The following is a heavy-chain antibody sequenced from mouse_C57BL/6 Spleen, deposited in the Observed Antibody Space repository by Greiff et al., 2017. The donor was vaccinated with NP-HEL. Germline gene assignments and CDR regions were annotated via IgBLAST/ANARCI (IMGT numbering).Heavy chain of an antibody. Sequence: QVQLQQPGAELVRPGSSVKLSCKASGYTFTSYWMHWVKQRPIQGLEWIGNIDPSDSDTHYNQKFKDKATLTVDKSSSTAYMQLSSLTSEDSAVYYCAKGGVLSFADWGQGTLVTVSA. CDR3: AKGGVLSFAD. CDR1: GYTFTSYW. CDR2: IDPSDSDT. V-gene: IGHV1-52*01. D-gene: IGHD1-1*02. J-gene: IGHJ3*01.